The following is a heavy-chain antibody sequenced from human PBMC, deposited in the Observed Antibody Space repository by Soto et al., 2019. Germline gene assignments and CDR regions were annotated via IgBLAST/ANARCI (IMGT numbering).Heavy chain of an antibody. CDR1: GFTFSSYS. D-gene: IGHD2-15*01. J-gene: IGHJ6*02. V-gene: IGHV3-23*01. CDR3: ATAYCSGGSCYSGLYYYYGMDV. CDR2: IVGGSWTT. Sequence: GGSLRLSCAAAGFTFSSYSMNWVRQAPGKGLEWVSVIVGGSWTTSYADSVKGRFTISRDNAKNTLYLQMNSLRAEDTAVYYCATAYCSGGSCYSGLYYYYGMDVWGQGTTVTVSS.